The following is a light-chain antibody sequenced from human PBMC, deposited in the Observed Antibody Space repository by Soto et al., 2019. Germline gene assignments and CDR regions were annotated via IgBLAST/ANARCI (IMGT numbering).Light chain of an antibody. Sequence: ETVLTQAPGTLSLSPGERVTLSCRASQSVCSRCFAWYQQKPGQSPRLLIYGASTRATGIPDRFSGSGSGTDFTLTISRLEPEDFAVYYCQHDGTTPWTFGQGTKVGIK. V-gene: IGKV3-20*01. CDR3: QHDGTTPWT. J-gene: IGKJ1*01. CDR2: GAS. CDR1: QSVCSRC.